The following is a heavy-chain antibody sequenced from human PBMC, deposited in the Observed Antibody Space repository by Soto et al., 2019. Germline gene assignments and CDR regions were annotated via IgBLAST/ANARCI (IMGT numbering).Heavy chain of an antibody. Sequence: ASVKVSCKASGYSFTRYGIGWARQALGQGLEWTGWINAYNGNTNYAQNLQGRLTLTTDTSTTTAYMELRSLRSNDTAIYYCAMVDVYVTPSPQDVWGQGTTVTVSS. V-gene: IGHV1-18*01. CDR1: GYSFTRYG. J-gene: IGHJ6*02. CDR3: AMVDVYVTPSPQDV. D-gene: IGHD3-16*01. CDR2: INAYNGNT.